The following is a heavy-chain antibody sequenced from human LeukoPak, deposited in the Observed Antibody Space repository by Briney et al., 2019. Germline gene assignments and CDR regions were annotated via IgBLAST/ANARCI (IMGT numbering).Heavy chain of an antibody. CDR1: GFTFSDYY. V-gene: IGHV3-11*05. J-gene: IGHJ4*02. CDR2: ITSGSTYT. D-gene: IGHD6-19*01. Sequence: GGSLRLSCAASGFTFSDYYMSWIRQAPGKGLECVSYITSGSTYTNYADSVKGRFTISRDNAKNSLYLQMNSLRAEDTAVYYCATVDSSGWYFHTNDFWGQGTLVTVSS. CDR3: ATVDSSGWYFHTNDF.